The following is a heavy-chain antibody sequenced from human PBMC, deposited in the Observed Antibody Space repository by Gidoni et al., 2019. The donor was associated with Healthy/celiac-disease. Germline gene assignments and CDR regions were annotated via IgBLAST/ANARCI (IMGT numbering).Heavy chain of an antibody. CDR1: GFTFGDYA. CDR3: TRTYDTSGDFDY. CDR2: IRNKSYGGTT. D-gene: IGHD3-22*01. J-gene: IGHJ4*02. Sequence: EVQLVESGGGSVQPGRSLRHSCTIYGFTFGDYAMSWFRQAPGKGLDWVGFIRNKSYGGTTEYAASVKGRFTISRDDSKSIAYLQMNSLKTEDTALYYCTRTYDTSGDFDYWGQGTLVTVSS. V-gene: IGHV3-49*03.